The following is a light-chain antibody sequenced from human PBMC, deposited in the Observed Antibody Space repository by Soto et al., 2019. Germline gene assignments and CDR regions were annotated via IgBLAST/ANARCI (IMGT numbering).Light chain of an antibody. CDR1: QDISNY. Sequence: DMAMTQCPPSLSVSVGDRVGISWQASQDISNYLHWFQQKPGKAPQLLIFDVSNLQTGFPSRFTGGGSGTDFALTSSSLEPEDIATYYCQQYDSLPLTCPQGTRLEIK. CDR3: QQYDSLPLT. CDR2: DVS. J-gene: IGKJ5*01. V-gene: IGKV1-33*01.